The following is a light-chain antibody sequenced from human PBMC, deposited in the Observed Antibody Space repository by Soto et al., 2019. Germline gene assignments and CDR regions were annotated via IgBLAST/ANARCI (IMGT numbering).Light chain of an antibody. Sequence: QSALTQPASVSGSPGQSITISCTGISSDVRSYSYVSWYQHHPGQAPKLLVYGVSNRPSGVSNRFSGSKSANTASLTISGLQAEDEADYYCSTYTSTTPLGVFGGGTKVTVL. CDR2: GVS. J-gene: IGLJ2*01. V-gene: IGLV2-14*01. CDR1: SSDVRSYSY. CDR3: STYTSTTPLGV.